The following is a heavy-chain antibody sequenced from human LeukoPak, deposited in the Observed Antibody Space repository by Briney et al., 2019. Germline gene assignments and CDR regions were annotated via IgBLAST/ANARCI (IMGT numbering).Heavy chain of an antibody. CDR2: ISGSGGST. D-gene: IGHD4-23*01. V-gene: IGHV3-23*01. CDR1: GVTLSSYA. Sequence: GGSLRLSCAVSGVTLSSYAMSWVRQAPGKGLEWVSAISGSGGSTYYADSVKGRFTISRDNSKNTLYLQMNSLRAEDTAVYYCAKVEGSTVVTYFDYWGQGTLVTVSS. J-gene: IGHJ4*02. CDR3: AKVEGSTVVTYFDY.